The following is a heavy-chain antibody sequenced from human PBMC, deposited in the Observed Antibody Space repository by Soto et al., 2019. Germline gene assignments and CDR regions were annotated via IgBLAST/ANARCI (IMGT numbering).Heavy chain of an antibody. CDR2: IYYSGST. D-gene: IGHD1-26*01. J-gene: IGHJ4*02. Sequence: PSETLSLTCTVSGGSISSNYWSWIRQAPGKGLEWIGNIYYSGSTNYNPSLKSRVTISVDTSKNPFSLKLSSVTAGDTAVYYCARHVRDGNTYYREIDNWGQGTLVTVSS. V-gene: IGHV4-59*08. CDR3: ARHVRDGNTYYREIDN. CDR1: GGSISSNY.